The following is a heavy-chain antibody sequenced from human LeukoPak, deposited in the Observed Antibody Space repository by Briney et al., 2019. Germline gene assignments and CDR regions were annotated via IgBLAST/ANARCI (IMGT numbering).Heavy chain of an antibody. V-gene: IGHV1-69*04. CDR3: AREYYDSSGYYLGFDY. J-gene: IGHJ4*02. Sequence: SVKVSCKASGGTFSSYTISWVRQAPGQGLEWMGRIIPILGIANYAQKFQGRVTITADKSTSTAYMELSSLRSEDTAVYYCAREYYDSSGYYLGFDYWGQGTLVTVSS. D-gene: IGHD3-22*01. CDR2: IIPILGIA. CDR1: GGTFSSYT.